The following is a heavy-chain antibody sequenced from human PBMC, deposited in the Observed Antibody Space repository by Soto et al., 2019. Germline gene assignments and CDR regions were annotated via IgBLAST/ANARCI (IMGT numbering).Heavy chain of an antibody. D-gene: IGHD6-6*01. J-gene: IGHJ6*02. V-gene: IGHV3-33*01. CDR3: AAGSSSSLYYYGMDV. CDR1: GLTFRSYG. CDR2: IWYDGSNK. Sequence: GGSLRLSCAASGLTFRSYGMHWVRQAPGKGLEWVAVIWYDGSNKYYADSVKGRFTISRDNSKNTLYLQMNSLRAEDTAVYYCAAGSSSSLYYYGMDVWGQGTTVTVSS.